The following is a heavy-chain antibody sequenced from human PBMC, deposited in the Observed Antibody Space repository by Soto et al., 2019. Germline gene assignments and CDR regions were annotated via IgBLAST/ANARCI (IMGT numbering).Heavy chain of an antibody. D-gene: IGHD6-13*01. V-gene: IGHV3-7*01. CDR2: IKQDGSEK. CDR1: GFTFSSYA. CDR3: ARSSSSWYPVGVTYYFDY. Sequence: GGSLRLSCAASGFTFSSYAMHWVRQAPGKGLEWVANIKQDGSEKYYVDSVKGRFTISRDNAKNSLYLQMNSLRAEDTAVYYCARSSSSWYPVGVTYYFDYWGQGTLVTVSS. J-gene: IGHJ4*02.